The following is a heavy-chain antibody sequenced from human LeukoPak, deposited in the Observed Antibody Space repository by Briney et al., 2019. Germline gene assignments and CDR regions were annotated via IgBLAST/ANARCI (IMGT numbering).Heavy chain of an antibody. J-gene: IGHJ3*02. V-gene: IGHV4-59*01. D-gene: IGHD3-10*01. Sequence: PSETLSLTCTVSGGSISSYYWNWIRQPPGKGLEWIGYIYYSGGTGSTNYNPSLKSRVTISVDTSKNQFSLKLSSVTAADTAVYYCARELEGGEIDAFDIWGQGTMVTVSS. CDR2: IYYSGGTGST. CDR1: GGSISSYY. CDR3: ARELEGGEIDAFDI.